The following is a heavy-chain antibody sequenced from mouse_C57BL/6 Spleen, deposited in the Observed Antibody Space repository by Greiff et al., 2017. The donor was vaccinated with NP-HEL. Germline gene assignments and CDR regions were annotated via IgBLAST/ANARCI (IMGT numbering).Heavy chain of an antibody. J-gene: IGHJ2*01. Sequence: VQLKESGGGLVKPGGSLKLSCAASGFTFSSYAMSWVRQTPEKRLEWVATISDGGSYTYYPDNVKGRFTISRDNAKNNLYLQMSHLKSEDTAMYYCARGSSGSRFDYWGQGTTLTVSS. CDR3: ARGSSGSRFDY. CDR1: GFTFSSYA. CDR2: ISDGGSYT. V-gene: IGHV5-4*01. D-gene: IGHD3-2*02.